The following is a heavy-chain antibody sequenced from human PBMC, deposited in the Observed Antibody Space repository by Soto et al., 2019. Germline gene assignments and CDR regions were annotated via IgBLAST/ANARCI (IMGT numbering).Heavy chain of an antibody. D-gene: IGHD3-10*01. CDR1: GGSISSGGYY. CDR2: IYYSGST. CDR3: ARDRYGSGRTPNRYYYYGMDV. V-gene: IGHV4-31*03. Sequence: SETLSLTCTVSGGSISSGGYYWSWIRQHPGKGLEWIGYIYYSGSTYYNPSLKSRVTISVDTSKSQFSLKLSSVTAADTAVYYCARDRYGSGRTPNRYYYYGMDVWGQGTTVTVSS. J-gene: IGHJ6*02.